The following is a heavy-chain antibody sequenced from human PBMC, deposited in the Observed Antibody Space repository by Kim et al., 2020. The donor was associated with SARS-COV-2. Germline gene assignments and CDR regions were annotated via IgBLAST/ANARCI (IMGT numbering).Heavy chain of an antibody. V-gene: IGHV4-34*01. J-gene: IGHJ5*02. CDR1: GGSFSDYY. Sequence: SETLSLTCAVSGGSFSDYYWTWVRQSPGRGLEWIGEINHNEYTNYNPSLRSRVTLTVDTSKNQFSLNLNSVTAADTAIYYCARLMSDSRKYWWFDPWGQG. CDR2: INHNEYT. D-gene: IGHD2-8*02. CDR3: ARLMSDSRKYWWFDP.